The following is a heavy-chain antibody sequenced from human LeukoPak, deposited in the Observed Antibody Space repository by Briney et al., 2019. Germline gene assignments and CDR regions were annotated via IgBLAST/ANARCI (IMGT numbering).Heavy chain of an antibody. Sequence: GASVKVSCKASGGTFSSYAIGWVRQAPGQGLEWMGRIIPIFGTANYAQKFQGRVTITTDESTSTAYMELSSLRSEDTAVYYCARDLFGPLDSSGYYCDYWGQGTLVTVSS. CDR2: IIPIFGTA. J-gene: IGHJ4*02. V-gene: IGHV1-69*05. D-gene: IGHD3-22*01. CDR1: GGTFSSYA. CDR3: ARDLFGPLDSSGYYCDY.